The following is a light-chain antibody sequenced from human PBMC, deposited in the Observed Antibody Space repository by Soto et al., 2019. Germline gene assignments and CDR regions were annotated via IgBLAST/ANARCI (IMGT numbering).Light chain of an antibody. CDR3: SSYTSISTDV. CDR1: SSDIGGYNY. Sequence: QSALTQPASVSGSPGQSITISCTGTSSDIGGYNYVSWLQQHPGKAPKLLIYEVDNRPSGVSDRFSGSRSGKTASLTISGLQAEDEADYYCSSYTSISTDVFGTGTKVTVL. J-gene: IGLJ1*01. V-gene: IGLV2-14*01. CDR2: EVD.